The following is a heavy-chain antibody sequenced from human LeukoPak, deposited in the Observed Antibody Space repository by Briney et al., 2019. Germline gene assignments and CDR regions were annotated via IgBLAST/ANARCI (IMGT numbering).Heavy chain of an antibody. D-gene: IGHD1-26*01. Sequence: GGSLRLSCAASGFTFSSYSMNWVRQAPGKGLEWVSSISSSSSYIYYADSVKGRFTISRDNAKNSLYLQMNSLRAEDTAVYYCAREYSGSYRNWFDPWGQGTLVTVSS. CDR2: ISSSSSYI. CDR3: AREYSGSYRNWFDP. J-gene: IGHJ5*02. CDR1: GFTFSSYS. V-gene: IGHV3-21*01.